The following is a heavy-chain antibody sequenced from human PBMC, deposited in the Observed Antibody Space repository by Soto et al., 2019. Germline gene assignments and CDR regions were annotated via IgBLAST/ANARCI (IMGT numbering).Heavy chain of an antibody. D-gene: IGHD3-3*01. CDR1: GYIFSNYG. CDR2: ISAYSHNT. J-gene: IGHJ6*02. V-gene: IGHV1-18*01. Sequence: QGQLVQSGSEVKKPGASLKVSCKASGYIFSNYGITWVRQAPGQGLECLGWISAYSHNTDSAQRLQGRVTFTTDTSTSTAYMELRGLTSDDTGVYYCGRGDPIFGVANGVDVWGQGTTVTVSS. CDR3: GRGDPIFGVANGVDV.